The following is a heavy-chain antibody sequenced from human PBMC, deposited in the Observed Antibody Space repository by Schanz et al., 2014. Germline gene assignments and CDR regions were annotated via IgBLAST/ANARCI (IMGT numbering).Heavy chain of an antibody. Sequence: VQLVDSGGGLVKPGGSLRLSCAASGFSVGNKYMNWVRQAPGKGLEWVSYVSRSTPDIYYADSVKGRFTMSRDNAKNSVFLQMNSLRAEDTAVYYCVRDSFFAFDYWGQGTLVTVSS. V-gene: IGHV3-21*01. CDR2: VSRSTPDI. J-gene: IGHJ4*02. D-gene: IGHD3-3*01. CDR1: GFSVGNKY. CDR3: VRDSFFAFDY.